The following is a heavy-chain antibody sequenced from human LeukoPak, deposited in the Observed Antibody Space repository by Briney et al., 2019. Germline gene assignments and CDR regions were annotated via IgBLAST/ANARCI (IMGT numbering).Heavy chain of an antibody. CDR2: VYSGGST. V-gene: IGHV3-53*01. J-gene: IGHJ3*02. Sequence: GRSLRPSSAASGFTACRNYTTWVRYAPAQGMDWIAVVYSGGSTYYAASVKGRFTISRDNSQNTLYLQMNSLRAEDTAVYYCARALYSYGSPGAFDIWGQGTMVTVSS. CDR1: GFTACRNY. CDR3: ARALYSYGSPGAFDI. D-gene: IGHD5-18*01.